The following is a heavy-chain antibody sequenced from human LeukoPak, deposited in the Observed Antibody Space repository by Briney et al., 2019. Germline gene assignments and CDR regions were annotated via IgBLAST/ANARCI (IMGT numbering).Heavy chain of an antibody. Sequence: GASVKVSCKASGYTFTGYYMHWVRQAPGQGLEWVGWINPNSGGTNYAQKFQGRVTMTRDTSISTAYMELSRLRSDDTAVYYCAKDLDIVVVAAPNWFDPWGQGTLVTVSS. CDR3: AKDLDIVVVAAPNWFDP. D-gene: IGHD2-2*03. V-gene: IGHV1-2*02. J-gene: IGHJ5*02. CDR2: INPNSGGT. CDR1: GYTFTGYY.